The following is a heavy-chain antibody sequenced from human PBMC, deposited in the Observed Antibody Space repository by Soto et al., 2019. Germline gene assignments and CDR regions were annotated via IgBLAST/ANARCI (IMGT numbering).Heavy chain of an antibody. D-gene: IGHD1-1*01. V-gene: IGHV4-30-2*01. J-gene: IGHJ4*02. CDR3: ARGYGRAFDY. CDR2: IYHSGST. CDR1: GGSISSGGYS. Sequence: LSLTCAVSGGSISSGGYSWSWIRQPPGKGLEWIGYIYHSGSTYYNPSLKSRVTISVDTSKNQFSLKLSSVTAADTAVYYCARGYGRAFDYWGQGTLVTVSS.